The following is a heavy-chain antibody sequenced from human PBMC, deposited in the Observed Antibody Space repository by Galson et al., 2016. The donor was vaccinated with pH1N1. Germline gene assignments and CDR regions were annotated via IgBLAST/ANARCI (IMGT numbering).Heavy chain of an antibody. CDR3: ALVNNHDRSGYYHFDY. Sequence: SVKVSCKASEYTFIGYYIHWMRQAPGHGLAWMGRINPNNGDTHYAKNFQGRVTMTRDTSISTAYRELNRLRSDDTAVYYCALVNNHDRSGYYHFDYWGQGTQVTVSS. V-gene: IGHV1-2*06. J-gene: IGHJ4*02. D-gene: IGHD3-22*01. CDR2: INPNNGDT. CDR1: EYTFIGYY.